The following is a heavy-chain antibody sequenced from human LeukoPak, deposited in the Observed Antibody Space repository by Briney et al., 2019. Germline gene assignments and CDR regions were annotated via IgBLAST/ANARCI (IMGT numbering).Heavy chain of an antibody. Sequence: GGSPRLSCVASGFTFRSYAMHWVRQAPGKGLEWVAFIRYDGSNKEYAVSVKGRFTVSRDDSKNTMYVQMNGLRPEDTAIYYCVNDEGATSPDYWGQGTLVTVSS. V-gene: IGHV3-30*02. J-gene: IGHJ4*02. D-gene: IGHD1-1*01. CDR3: VNDEGATSPDY. CDR1: GFTFRSYA. CDR2: IRYDGSNK.